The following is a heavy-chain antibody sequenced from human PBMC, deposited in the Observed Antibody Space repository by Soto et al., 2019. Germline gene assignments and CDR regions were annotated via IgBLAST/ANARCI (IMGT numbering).Heavy chain of an antibody. V-gene: IGHV1-2*02. CDR1: GYTFTSYY. CDR3: ARNYYDSRGRDYLDY. J-gene: IGHJ4*02. Sequence: ASVKVSCKASGYTFTSYYIHWVRQAPGQGLEWMGWINPITGGTNYAPKFQGRVTMTRDTSITTAYMELSRLRSDDTAVYYCARNYYDSRGRDYLDYWGQGTPVTVSS. D-gene: IGHD3-22*01. CDR2: INPITGGT.